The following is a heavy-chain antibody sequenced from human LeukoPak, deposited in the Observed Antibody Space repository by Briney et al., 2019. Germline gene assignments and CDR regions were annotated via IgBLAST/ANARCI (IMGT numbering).Heavy chain of an antibody. J-gene: IGHJ4*02. D-gene: IGHD5-18*01. V-gene: IGHV3-33*01. CDR3: ARDRSVDTAMVLPDY. CDR1: GFTFSSYG. CDR2: IWYDGSNK. Sequence: GGSLRLSCAASGFTFSSYGMHWVRQAPGKGLEWVAVIWYDGSNKYYADSVKGRFTISRDNSKNTLYLQMNSLRADDTAVYYCARDRSVDTAMVLPDYWGQGTLVAVSS.